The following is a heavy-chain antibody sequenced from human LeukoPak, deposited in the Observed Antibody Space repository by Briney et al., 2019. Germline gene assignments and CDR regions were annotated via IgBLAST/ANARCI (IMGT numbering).Heavy chain of an antibody. CDR3: ARVVAKDYDSSGYYPIY. CDR2: INSSSSYI. D-gene: IGHD3-22*01. CDR1: GFTFSSYI. V-gene: IGHV3-21*01. J-gene: IGHJ4*02. Sequence: GGSLRLSCAASGFTFSSYIMNWVRQAPGKGLEWVSSINSSSSYIYYADSVKGRFTISRRNAKNSLYLQMNSLRAEDTAVYYCARVVAKDYDSSGYYPIYWGQGTLVTVSS.